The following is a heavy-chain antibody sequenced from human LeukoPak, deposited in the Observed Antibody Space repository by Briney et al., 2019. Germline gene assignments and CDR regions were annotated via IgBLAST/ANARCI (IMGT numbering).Heavy chain of an antibody. V-gene: IGHV3-43*01. J-gene: IGHJ5*02. Sequence: GGSLRLSCAASGFTFDDYTMHWVRQAPGKGLEWVSLISWDGGSTYYADSVKGRFTISRDNSKNTLYLQMNSLRAEDTAVYYCAKDWHYDPWGQGTLVTVSS. CDR2: ISWDGGST. D-gene: IGHD3-3*02. CDR1: GFTFDDYT. CDR3: AKDWHYDP.